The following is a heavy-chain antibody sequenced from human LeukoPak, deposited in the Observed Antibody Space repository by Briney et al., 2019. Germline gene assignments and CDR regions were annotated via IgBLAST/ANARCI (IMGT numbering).Heavy chain of an antibody. CDR3: ATSGGSYWS. D-gene: IGHD1-26*01. V-gene: IGHV3-23*01. CDR2: ISGRDSTT. Sequence: GGSLRLSCAASGFTFSSTWMHWVRQPPGKGLVWVAGISGRDSTTYYADSVRGRFTISRENSKNTLYLQMNSLRAEDTAVYYCATSGGSYWSWGQGALVTVSS. J-gene: IGHJ5*02. CDR1: GFTFSSTW.